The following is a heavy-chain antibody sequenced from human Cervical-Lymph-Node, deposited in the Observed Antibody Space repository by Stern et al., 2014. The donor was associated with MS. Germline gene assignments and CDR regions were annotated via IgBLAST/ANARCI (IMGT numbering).Heavy chain of an antibody. V-gene: IGHV4-61*02. CDR2: IYSSGTT. CDR1: GGSISSGSHY. J-gene: IGHJ4*02. D-gene: IGHD6-13*01. CDR3: ARDGEYSSTWYIVGY. Sequence: LQLQESGPGLVKPSQTLSLTCSVSGGSISSGSHYWSWIRQPAGKGLEWIGRIYSSGTTKYNPSLKSRVTMSQDPSKNDSSLTLSSVTAADTAVYYCARDGEYSSTWYIVGYWGQGTLVTVSS.